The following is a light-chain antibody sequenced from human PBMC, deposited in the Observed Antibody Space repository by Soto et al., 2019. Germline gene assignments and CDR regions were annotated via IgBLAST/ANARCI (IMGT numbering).Light chain of an antibody. CDR1: LSVISSY. J-gene: IGKJ1*01. CDR3: QQSGGSLKWT. Sequence: EVVLTQSPGSLSLSPGERATLSCRASLSVISSYLAWYQQKPGQAPRLLIYGASSRATGIPDRFSGSGSGTDFTLTISRLEPEDCAVHYCQQSGGSLKWTLGQGTKVDI. V-gene: IGKV3-20*01. CDR2: GAS.